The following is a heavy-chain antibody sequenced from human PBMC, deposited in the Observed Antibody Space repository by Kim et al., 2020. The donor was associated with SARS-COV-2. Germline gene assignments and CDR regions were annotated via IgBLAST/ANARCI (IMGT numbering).Heavy chain of an antibody. D-gene: IGHD3-3*01. Sequence: SETLSLTCAVYGGSFSGYYWSWIRQPPGKGLEWIGEINHSGSTNYNPSLKSRVTISVDTSKNQFSLKLSSVTAADTAVYYCARGDTIFGVVINAFDIWGQGTMVTVSS. V-gene: IGHV4-34*01. CDR3: ARGDTIFGVVINAFDI. CDR2: INHSGST. J-gene: IGHJ3*02. CDR1: GGSFSGYY.